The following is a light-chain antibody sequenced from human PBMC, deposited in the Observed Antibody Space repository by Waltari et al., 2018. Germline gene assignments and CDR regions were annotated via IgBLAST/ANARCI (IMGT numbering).Light chain of an antibody. CDR1: QSVLYSSNNQNY. CDR3: QQYYSTLIT. V-gene: IGKV4-1*01. CDR2: WAS. Sequence: DIVMTQSPDSLAVSLGERATINCNSSQSVLYSSNNQNYLAWYQQKPRQPPRLLIYWASTRESGVPDRFSGSGSGTDFTLTINSLQAEDVAVYYCQQYYSTLITFGQGTRLEIK. J-gene: IGKJ5*01.